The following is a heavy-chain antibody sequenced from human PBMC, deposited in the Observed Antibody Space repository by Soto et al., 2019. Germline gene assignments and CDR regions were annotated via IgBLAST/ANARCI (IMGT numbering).Heavy chain of an antibody. CDR3: AKGRGGSGSLTPRVDF. D-gene: IGHD3-10*01. V-gene: IGHV3-23*01. CDR1: GFTFNNYA. J-gene: IGHJ4*02. CDR2: ISGGGDTT. Sequence: EVQLLESGGGLVQPGGSLRLSCAASGFTFNNYAMTWVRPAPGKGLEWVPAISGGGDTTSYADSVKGRFTVSRDGSKNTLYLQMSSLRAEDTALYYCAKGRGGSGSLTPRVDFWGQGTLVTVSS.